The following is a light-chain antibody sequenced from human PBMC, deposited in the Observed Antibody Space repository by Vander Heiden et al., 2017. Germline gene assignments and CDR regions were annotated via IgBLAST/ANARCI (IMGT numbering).Light chain of an antibody. V-gene: IGLV1-40*01. CDR2: GDY. CDR3: QCYDTSLSAWV. CDR1: SSNSGTNYD. Sequence: QSVLTQLPSVSGAPGQRVPISWTGSSSNSGTNYDVHWCEQLLGTAPKLLIYGDYNRPSGVPDRFSVSKSGTADSLTITGLQAEDEADYYFQCYDTSLSAWVCGGGTKLPVL. J-gene: IGLJ3*02.